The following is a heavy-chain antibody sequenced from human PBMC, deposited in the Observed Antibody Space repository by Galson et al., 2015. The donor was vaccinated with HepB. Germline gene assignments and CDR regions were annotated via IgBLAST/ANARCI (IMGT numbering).Heavy chain of an antibody. J-gene: IGHJ4*02. D-gene: IGHD6-13*01. CDR3: ARGLRSSWYGPSDY. CDR2: ISAYNGNT. CDR1: GYTFTSYN. Sequence: SVKVSCKASGYTFTSYNINWVRQAPGQGLEWMGWISAYNGNTNYAQKLQGRVTMTTDTSTSTAYMELRSLRSDDTAVYYCARGLRSSWYGPSDYWGQGTLVTVSS. V-gene: IGHV1-18*04.